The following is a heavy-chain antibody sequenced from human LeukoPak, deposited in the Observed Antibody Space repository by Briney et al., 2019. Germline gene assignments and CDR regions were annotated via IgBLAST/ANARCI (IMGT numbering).Heavy chain of an antibody. V-gene: IGHV1-8*01. CDR3: ARGVHGNLGYCSGGSCSTSYYYYYMDV. D-gene: IGHD2-15*01. Sequence: ASVMVSCTASGYTFTSYDINWVRQATGQGLEWMGWMNPNSGNTGYAQKFQGGVTMTRNTSISTAYMELSSLRSEDTAVYYCARGVHGNLGYCSGGSCSTSYYYYYMDVWGKGTTVTVSS. CDR1: GYTFTSYD. CDR2: MNPNSGNT. J-gene: IGHJ6*03.